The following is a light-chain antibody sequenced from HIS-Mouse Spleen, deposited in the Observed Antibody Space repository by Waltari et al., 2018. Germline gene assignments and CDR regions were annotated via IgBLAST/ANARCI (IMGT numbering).Light chain of an antibody. V-gene: IGKV1-33*01. J-gene: IGKJ2*01. CDR2: DAS. CDR1: QDISNY. Sequence: DIQMTQSPSSLSASVGDRVTITCQASQDISNYLNWYQQKPGKAHKPLIYDASNLETGVPSRFSGSGSGTDFTFTISSLQPEDIATYYCQQYDNLPLYTFGQGTKLEIK. CDR3: QQYDNLPLYT.